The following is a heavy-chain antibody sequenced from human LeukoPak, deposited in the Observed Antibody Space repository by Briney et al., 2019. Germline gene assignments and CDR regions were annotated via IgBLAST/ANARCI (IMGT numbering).Heavy chain of an antibody. J-gene: IGHJ5*02. Sequence: GGSLRLSCAASGFTFSSYAMSWVRQAPGKGLEWVSVIRGGGGSTYYADSVKGRVTISRDNSKNTLYLQMKSLRAEDTAVYYCAKGGTGSTDWFDPWGQGTLVTVSS. CDR2: IRGGGGST. D-gene: IGHD1-7*01. CDR1: GFTFSSYA. CDR3: AKGGTGSTDWFDP. V-gene: IGHV3-23*01.